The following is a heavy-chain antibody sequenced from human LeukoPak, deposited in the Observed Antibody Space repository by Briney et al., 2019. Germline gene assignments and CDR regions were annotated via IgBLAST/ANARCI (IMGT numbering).Heavy chain of an antibody. CDR3: ARDWTYYDFWSGYSQLFDY. CDR1: GYTFTSYA. V-gene: IGHV1-3*01. Sequence: ASVKVSFTASGYTFTSYAMHWVRQAPGQRLEWMGWINAGNGNTKYSQKFQGRVTITRDTSASTAYMELSSLRSEDTAVYYCARDWTYYDFWSGYSQLFDYWGQGTLVTVSS. D-gene: IGHD3-3*01. J-gene: IGHJ4*02. CDR2: INAGNGNT.